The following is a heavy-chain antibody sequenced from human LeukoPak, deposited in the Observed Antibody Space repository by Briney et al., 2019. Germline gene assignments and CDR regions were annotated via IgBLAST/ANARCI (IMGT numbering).Heavy chain of an antibody. J-gene: IGHJ4*02. Sequence: GGSLRLSCAASGFTFSSYGMHWVRQAPGKGLEWVAVIRYVGTDKYYADSVKGRFTISRDNSQNTMYLQMNSLRAEDTAVYYCARENDYALDYWGQGTLVTVSS. V-gene: IGHV3-30*12. D-gene: IGHD4-17*01. CDR2: IRYVGTDK. CDR3: ARENDYALDY. CDR1: GFTFSSYG.